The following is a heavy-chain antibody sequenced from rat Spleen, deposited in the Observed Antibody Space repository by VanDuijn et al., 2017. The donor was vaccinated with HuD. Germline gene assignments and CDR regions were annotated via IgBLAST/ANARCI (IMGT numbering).Heavy chain of an antibody. V-gene: IGHV5-20*01. CDR3: TKESLQWSFDY. CDR1: GRTFSDYY. J-gene: IGHJ2*01. D-gene: IGHD1-1*01. Sequence: EVQLVESGGGLVQPGRSLKLSCAASGRTFSDYYMAWVRQAPTKGLEWVGYISFDGISTYYRDSVKGRFTISRDNAKSTLYKQMNSLRSEDTATYYCTKESLQWSFDYWGQGVMVTVSS. CDR2: ISFDGIST.